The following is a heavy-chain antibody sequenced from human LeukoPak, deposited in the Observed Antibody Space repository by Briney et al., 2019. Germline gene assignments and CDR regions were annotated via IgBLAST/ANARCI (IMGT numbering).Heavy chain of an antibody. J-gene: IGHJ5*02. D-gene: IGHD3-16*01. V-gene: IGHV4-39*01. Sequence: SETLSLTCTVSGGSISSSTYYWGWIRQPPGKGLEWIGSIYYSGSTYYNPSLESRVTISVDTSKSQFSLKLSSVTAADTAVYYCARHALFVGWFDPWGQGTLVTVSS. CDR3: ARHALFVGWFDP. CDR2: IYYSGST. CDR1: GGSISSSTYY.